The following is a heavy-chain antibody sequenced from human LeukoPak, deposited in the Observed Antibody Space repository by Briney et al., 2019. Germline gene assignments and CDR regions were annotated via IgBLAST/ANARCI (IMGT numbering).Heavy chain of an antibody. CDR1: GFTFSSHS. CDR2: ISSDSNDV. Sequence: GGSLILSCAASGFTFSSHSMSWVRQAPGKGLEWVACISSDSNDVFYADSVRGRFTISRDNAKNSLYLQVNSLRAEDTAVYHCARDNSGWGYFDYWGQGTLVTVSS. CDR3: ARDNSGWGYFDY. V-gene: IGHV3-21*06. J-gene: IGHJ4*02. D-gene: IGHD6-19*01.